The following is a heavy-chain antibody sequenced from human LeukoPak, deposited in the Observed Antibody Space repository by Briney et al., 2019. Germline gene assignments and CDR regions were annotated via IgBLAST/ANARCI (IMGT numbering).Heavy chain of an antibody. CDR3: ARDEVARLSGLIDY. V-gene: IGHV1-2*02. CDR2: INPNSGGT. D-gene: IGHD4/OR15-4a*01. CDR1: GYTFTGYY. J-gene: IGHJ4*02. Sequence: ASVKVSRKASGYTFTGYYMHWVRQAPGQGLEWMGWINPNSGGTNYAQKFQGRVTMTRDTSISTAYMELSRLRSDDTAVYYCARDEVARLSGLIDYWGQGTLVTVSS.